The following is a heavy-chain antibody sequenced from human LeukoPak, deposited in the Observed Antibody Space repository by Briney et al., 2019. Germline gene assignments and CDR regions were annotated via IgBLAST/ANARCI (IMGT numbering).Heavy chain of an antibody. CDR3: ARDPRLLWFGELSRGDAFDI. Sequence: SETLSLTCTVSGGSISSYYWSWIRQPAGKGLEWIGRIYTSGSTNYNPSLKSRVTMSVDTSKNQFSLKLSSVTAADTAVYYCARDPRLLWFGELSRGDAFDIWGQGTMVTVSS. J-gene: IGHJ3*02. CDR2: IYTSGST. D-gene: IGHD3-10*01. CDR1: GGSISSYY. V-gene: IGHV4-4*07.